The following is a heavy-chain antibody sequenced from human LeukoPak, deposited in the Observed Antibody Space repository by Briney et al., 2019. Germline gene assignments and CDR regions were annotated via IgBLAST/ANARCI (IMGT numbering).Heavy chain of an antibody. Sequence: SLRLSFAAPGFPLCRYSIGWVRQAPGKGVGGGSAIFGSGGSTYYADSVKGRFTISRDNSKNTLYLQMNSLRAEDTAVYYCAKQRTVGYCSSTSCLNDYWGQGTLVTVSS. V-gene: IGHV3-23*01. CDR1: GFPLCRYS. J-gene: IGHJ4*02. CDR3: AKQRTVGYCSSTSCLNDY. CDR2: IFGSGGST. D-gene: IGHD2-2*01.